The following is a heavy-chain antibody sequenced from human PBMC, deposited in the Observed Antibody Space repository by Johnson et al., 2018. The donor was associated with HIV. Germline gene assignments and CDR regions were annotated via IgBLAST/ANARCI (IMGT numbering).Heavy chain of an antibody. J-gene: IGHJ3*02. Sequence: VQLVESGGGLIQPGGSLRLSCAASGFTFDDYGMHWVRQAPGKGLEWVSGVSWNSVRKGYADSVKGRFNISRDNAKNPLFLQKNSRRVDDTALYYCAKAQDYGWGSPGGFDMWGQGTMVTVSS. V-gene: IGHV3-9*01. CDR1: GFTFDDYG. CDR3: AKAQDYGWGSPGGFDM. D-gene: IGHD3-16*01. CDR2: VSWNSVRK.